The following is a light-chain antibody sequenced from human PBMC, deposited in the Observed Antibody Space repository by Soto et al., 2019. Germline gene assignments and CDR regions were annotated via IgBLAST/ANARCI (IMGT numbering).Light chain of an antibody. J-gene: IGKJ3*01. Sequence: EIVLTQSPATLSLSPGERATLSCRASQSVSSDLAWYQQKPGQAPRLLIYDASNRATGIPARFSGSGSGTDFTLTISSLEPEHFAVYYCQQRSNWPLFTFGPGTKVDIK. CDR2: DAS. CDR3: QQRSNWPLFT. V-gene: IGKV3-11*01. CDR1: QSVSSD.